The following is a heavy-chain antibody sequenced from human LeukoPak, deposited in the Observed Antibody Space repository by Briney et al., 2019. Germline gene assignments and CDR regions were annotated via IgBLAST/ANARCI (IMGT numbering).Heavy chain of an antibody. CDR1: GGSISSGSYY. J-gene: IGHJ4*02. Sequence: SETLSLTCTVSGGSISSGSYYWSWIRQPAGKGLEWIGRMYTSGSTNYNPSLKSRVTISVDTSKNQFSLKLSSVTAADTAVYYCASSHDDAPRYWGQGTLVTVSS. V-gene: IGHV4-61*02. D-gene: IGHD1-1*01. CDR2: MYTSGST. CDR3: ASSHDDAPRY.